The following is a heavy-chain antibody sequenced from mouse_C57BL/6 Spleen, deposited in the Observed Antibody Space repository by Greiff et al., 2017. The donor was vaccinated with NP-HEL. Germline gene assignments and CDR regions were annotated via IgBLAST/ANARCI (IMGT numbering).Heavy chain of an antibody. V-gene: IGHV2-2*01. CDR1: GFSLTSYG. CDR2: IWSGGST. Sequence: QVQLQQSGPGLVQPSQSLSITCTVSGFSLTSYGVHWVRQSPGKGLEWLGVIWSGGSTDYNAAFISRLSISKDNSKSQVFFKMNSLQADDTAIYYCARNWVASEGFAYWGQGTLVTVSA. J-gene: IGHJ3*01. CDR3: ARNWVASEGFAY.